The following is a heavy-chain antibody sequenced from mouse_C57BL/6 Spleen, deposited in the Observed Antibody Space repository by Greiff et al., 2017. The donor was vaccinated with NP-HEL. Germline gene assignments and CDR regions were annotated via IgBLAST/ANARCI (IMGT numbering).Heavy chain of an antibody. V-gene: IGHV6-3*01. D-gene: IGHD1-1*01. J-gene: IGHJ2*01. CDR1: GFTFSNYW. CDR2: IRLKSDNYAT. Sequence: EVKVEESGGGLVQPGGSMKLSCVASGFTFSNYWMNWVRQSPEKGLEWVAQIRLKSDNYATHYAESVKGRFTISRDDSKSSVYLQMNNLSAEDTGIYYCTVYGSSFSYFDYWGQGTTLTVSS. CDR3: TVYGSSFSYFDY.